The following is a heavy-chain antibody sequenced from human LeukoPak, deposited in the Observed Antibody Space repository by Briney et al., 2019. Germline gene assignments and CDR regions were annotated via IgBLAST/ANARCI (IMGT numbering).Heavy chain of an antibody. CDR2: ISGSGGST. D-gene: IGHD6-19*01. Sequence: PGGSLRLSCAASGFTFSSYAMSWVRQAPGKGLEWVSAISGSGGSTYYADSVKGRFTISRDNSKNTLYLQMNSLRAEDTAVYYCAKDRTYSSGWYGASDYWGQGTLVTVSS. V-gene: IGHV3-23*01. CDR3: AKDRTYSSGWYGASDY. CDR1: GFTFSSYA. J-gene: IGHJ4*02.